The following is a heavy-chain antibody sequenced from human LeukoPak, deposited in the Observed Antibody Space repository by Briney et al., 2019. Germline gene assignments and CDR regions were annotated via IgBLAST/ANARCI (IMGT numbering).Heavy chain of an antibody. Sequence: SETLSLTCTVSGGSISSYYWSWIRQPPGKGLEWIGYIYYSGSTNYNPSLKSRVTISVDTSKNQFSLKLSSVTAADTAMYYCARGVRVVASIDYWGQGTLVTVSS. CDR1: GGSISSYY. CDR3: ARGVRVVASIDY. CDR2: IYYSGST. J-gene: IGHJ4*02. V-gene: IGHV4-59*01. D-gene: IGHD5-12*01.